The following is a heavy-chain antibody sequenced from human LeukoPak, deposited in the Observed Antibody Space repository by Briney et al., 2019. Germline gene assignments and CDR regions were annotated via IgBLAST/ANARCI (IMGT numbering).Heavy chain of an antibody. CDR2: INHSGST. J-gene: IGHJ4*02. Sequence: PSETLSLTCAVYGGSFSGYYWSWIRQPPGKGLEWIGEINHSGSTNYNPSLKSRVTISVDTSKNQFSLKLSSVTAADTAVYYCARGRSYYYDSSGYTDFDYWGQGTLVTVSS. CDR1: GGSFSGYY. V-gene: IGHV4-34*01. D-gene: IGHD3-22*01. CDR3: ARGRSYYYDSSGYTDFDY.